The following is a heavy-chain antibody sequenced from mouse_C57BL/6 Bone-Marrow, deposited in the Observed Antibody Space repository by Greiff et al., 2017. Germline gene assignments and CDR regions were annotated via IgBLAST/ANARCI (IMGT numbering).Heavy chain of an antibody. D-gene: IGHD3-2*02. J-gene: IGHJ2*01. CDR3: ASGTSGWCDY. V-gene: IGHV1-69*02. Sequence: QVQLQQPGAELVKPGASVKLSCKASGYTFTSYWMHWVKQRPGRGLEWIGRIDPSDSDTNYNQKFKGKATLTVDKSSSTAYMQLSSLTSEDSAVYYCASGTSGWCDYWGQGTTLTVSS. CDR2: IDPSDSDT. CDR1: GYTFTSYW.